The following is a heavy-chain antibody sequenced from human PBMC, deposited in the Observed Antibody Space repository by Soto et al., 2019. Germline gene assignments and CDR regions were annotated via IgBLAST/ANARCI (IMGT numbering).Heavy chain of an antibody. J-gene: IGHJ4*02. Sequence: GASVKVSCKVSGYTLTELCMHWVRQAPGKGLECMGGFDPEDGETIYAQKFQGRITMTEDTSTDTAYMELSSLRSEDTAVYYCATAPLYCGGDCYLDYWGQGTLVTVSS. D-gene: IGHD2-21*01. CDR3: ATAPLYCGGDCYLDY. CDR2: FDPEDGET. CDR1: GYTLTELC. V-gene: IGHV1-24*01.